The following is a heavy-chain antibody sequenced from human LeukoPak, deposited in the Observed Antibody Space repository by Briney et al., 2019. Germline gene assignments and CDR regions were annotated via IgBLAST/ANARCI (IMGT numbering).Heavy chain of an antibody. CDR2: INANSGGT. CDR3: ARLAAGTRIVLDP. J-gene: IGHJ5*02. D-gene: IGHD6-13*01. Sequence: ASVKVSCKASGYTFTGYHIHWVRQAPGQGLEWMGWINANSGGTNYAQKFQGRVTMTRDTSISTAYMELSRLRSDDTAVYYCARLAAGTRIVLDPWGQGTLVTVSS. V-gene: IGHV1-2*02. CDR1: GYTFTGYH.